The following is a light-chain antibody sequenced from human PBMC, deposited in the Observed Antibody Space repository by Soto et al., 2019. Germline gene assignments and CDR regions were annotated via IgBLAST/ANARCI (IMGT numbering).Light chain of an antibody. CDR3: QSYDSGLSAVV. Sequence: QSVLTQPPLVSGAPGQRITISCTGSRSNIGADYAVHWYQQLPGAAPKLLIYANTNRPSGVPDRFSGSKSGTSASLAITGLQTEDEADYYCQSYDSGLSAVVFGGGTKLTVL. CDR1: RSNIGADYA. V-gene: IGLV1-40*01. CDR2: ANT. J-gene: IGLJ2*01.